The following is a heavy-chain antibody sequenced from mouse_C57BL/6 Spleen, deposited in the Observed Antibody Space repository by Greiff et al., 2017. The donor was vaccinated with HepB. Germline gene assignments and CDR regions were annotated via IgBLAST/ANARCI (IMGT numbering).Heavy chain of an antibody. CDR2: IHPNSGST. V-gene: IGHV1-64*01. CDR3: ARDGYYPWFAY. CDR1: GYTFTSYW. D-gene: IGHD2-3*01. Sequence: VQLVESGAELVKPGASVKLSCKASGYTFTSYWMHWVKQRPGQGLEWIGMIHPNSGSTNYNEKFKSKATLTVDKSSSTAYMQLSSLTSEDSAVYYCARDGYYPWFAYWGQGTLVTVSA. J-gene: IGHJ3*01.